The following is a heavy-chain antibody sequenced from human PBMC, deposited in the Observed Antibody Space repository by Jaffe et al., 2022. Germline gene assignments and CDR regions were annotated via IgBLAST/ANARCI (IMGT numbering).Heavy chain of an antibody. D-gene: IGHD3-10*01. Sequence: VQLVESGGGLVKPGGSLRLSCAASGFTFSSYSMNWVRQAPGKGLEWVSSITSSSSYIYYADSVKGRFTLSRDNAKNSLYLQMNSLRAEDTAVYYCARGGHYGSGYYFDYWGQGTLVTVSS. CDR3: ARGGHYGSGYYFDY. CDR1: GFTFSSYS. V-gene: IGHV3-21*01. J-gene: IGHJ4*02. CDR2: ITSSSSYI.